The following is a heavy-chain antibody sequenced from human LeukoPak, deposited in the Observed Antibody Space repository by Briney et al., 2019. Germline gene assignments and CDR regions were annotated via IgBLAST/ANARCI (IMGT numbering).Heavy chain of an antibody. CDR1: GGTFSSYA. CDR3: ARDLGDGYNRGYYFDY. J-gene: IGHJ4*02. CDR2: IIPILGIA. D-gene: IGHD5-24*01. Sequence: SVKVSCKASGGTFSSYAISWVRQAPGQGLEWMGRIIPILGIANYAQKFQGRVTITADKSTSTAYMELSSLRSEDTAVYYCARDLGDGYNRGYYFDYWGQGTLVTVSS. V-gene: IGHV1-69*04.